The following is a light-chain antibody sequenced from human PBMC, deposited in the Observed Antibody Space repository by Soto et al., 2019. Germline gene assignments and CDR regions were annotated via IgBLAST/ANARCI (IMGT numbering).Light chain of an antibody. V-gene: IGKV1-5*03. J-gene: IGKJ1*01. CDR3: QQRYSTPWT. CDR2: KAS. CDR1: QTISSW. Sequence: DIQMTESRSTLSGSVGDGVSITCRASQTISSWLAWYQQKPGKAPKLLIYKASTLKSGVPSRFSGSGYGTEFNLTISSLQTDDFATYYCQQRYSTPWTFGQGTKVDIK.